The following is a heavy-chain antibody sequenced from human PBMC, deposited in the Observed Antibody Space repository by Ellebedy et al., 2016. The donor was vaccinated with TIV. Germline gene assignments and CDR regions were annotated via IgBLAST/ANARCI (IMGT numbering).Heavy chain of an antibody. CDR3: ARGDFLDY. D-gene: IGHD3/OR15-3a*01. CDR2: IYSGGST. J-gene: IGHJ4*02. CDR1: GFTFSDYE. Sequence: PGGSLRLSCAASGFTFSDYEMDWVRQAPGKGLEWVSVIYSGGSTDYADSVKGRFTISRDHSRNTVHLQMNSLRVDDTALYYCARGDFLDYWGQGTLVTVSS. V-gene: IGHV3-53*01.